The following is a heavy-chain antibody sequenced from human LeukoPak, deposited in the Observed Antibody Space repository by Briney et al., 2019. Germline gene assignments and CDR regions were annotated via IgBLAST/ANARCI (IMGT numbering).Heavy chain of an antibody. CDR1: VYTFTSYY. J-gene: IGHJ4*02. Sequence: ASVTVSFKSSVYTFTSYYIHWVRQAPGQGLEWMGWIDTNTGATKYAQKFQGRVTITRDTSTGTAYMELSSLISGDTALYYCASEAFCAGGSCNLQRVASWGPGTLVTVSS. D-gene: IGHD2-8*02. CDR3: ASEAFCAGGSCNLQRVAS. CDR2: IDTNTGAT. V-gene: IGHV1-2*02.